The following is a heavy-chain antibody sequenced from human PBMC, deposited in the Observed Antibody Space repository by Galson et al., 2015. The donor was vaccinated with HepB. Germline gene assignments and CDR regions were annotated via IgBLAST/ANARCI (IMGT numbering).Heavy chain of an antibody. Sequence: SLRLSCAASGFIFNNYAMTWVRQPPGRGLEWVSSISGGGGNTFYSESVKGRFTISRDNSKNTLFLQTNSLRADDTAVYSCAKSLRHYPYDMDFWGPGTTVSVSS. CDR2: ISGGGGNT. CDR1: GFIFNNYA. D-gene: IGHD1-26*01. V-gene: IGHV3-23*01. J-gene: IGHJ6*02. CDR3: AKSLRHYPYDMDF.